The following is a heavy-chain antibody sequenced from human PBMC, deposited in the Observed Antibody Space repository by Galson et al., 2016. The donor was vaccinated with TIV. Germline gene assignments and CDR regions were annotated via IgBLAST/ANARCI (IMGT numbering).Heavy chain of an antibody. V-gene: IGHV6-1*01. CDR3: ARATPSVFGIIMTLDS. CDR2: TFYRSKWYN. D-gene: IGHD3-16*01. CDR1: GDSVSSNSAA. J-gene: IGHJ4*02. Sequence: CAISGDSVSSNSAAWNWLRQSPSRGLEWLGRTFYRSKWYNDYAPSVKSRITINTDTSKNQFSLQLNSVTPEDTAVYYCARATPSVFGIIMTLDSWGQGTLVTVSS.